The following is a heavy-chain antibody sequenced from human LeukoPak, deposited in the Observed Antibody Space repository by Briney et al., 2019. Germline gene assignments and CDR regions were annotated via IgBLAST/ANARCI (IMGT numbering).Heavy chain of an antibody. D-gene: IGHD5-24*01. CDR1: GFTFSGSA. CDR3: TRDGYNSVFDY. Sequence: GGSLRLSCAASGFTFSGSAMHWVRQASGKGLEWVGRIRSKANSYATVYAASVKGRFTISRDDSKNTAYLQMSSLKTEDTAVYYCTRDGYNSVFDYWGQGTLVTVSS. V-gene: IGHV3-73*01. J-gene: IGHJ4*02. CDR2: IRSKANSYAT.